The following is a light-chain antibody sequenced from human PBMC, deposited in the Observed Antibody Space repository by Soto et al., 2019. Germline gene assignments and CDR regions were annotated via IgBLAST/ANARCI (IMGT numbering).Light chain of an antibody. V-gene: IGKV1-5*03. CDR2: KAS. CDR1: QSISSW. J-gene: IGKJ1*01. Sequence: DIPMTQPPSTLSASVGHRVTITGRASQSISSWLAWYQQKPGKAPKLLIYKASTLKSGVPSRFSGSGSGTEFTLTISSLQPDDFATYYCQHYNSYSEAFGQGTKVDIK. CDR3: QHYNSYSEA.